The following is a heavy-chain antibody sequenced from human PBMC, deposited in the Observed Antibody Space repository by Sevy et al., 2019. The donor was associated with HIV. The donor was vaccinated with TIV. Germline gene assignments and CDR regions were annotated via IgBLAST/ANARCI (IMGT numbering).Heavy chain of an antibody. Sequence: SETLSLTCTVSGASISSSGYYWGWIRQPQGKGLEWIASINYSGSTFYNPSLKSRVTISSDTSKNQFSLKLNSVTAADTAIYYCAGPTLTYSSGWSYYDSWGQRTVVTVSS. D-gene: IGHD6-19*01. J-gene: IGHJ4*02. CDR2: INYSGST. CDR1: GASISSSGYY. V-gene: IGHV4-39*01. CDR3: AGPTLTYSSGWSYYDS.